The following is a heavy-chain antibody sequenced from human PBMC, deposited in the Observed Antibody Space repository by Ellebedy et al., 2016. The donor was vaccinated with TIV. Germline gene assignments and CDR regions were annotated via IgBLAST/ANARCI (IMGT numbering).Heavy chain of an antibody. V-gene: IGHV3-15*01. J-gene: IGHJ4*02. CDR2: IKSKTDGGTT. CDR1: GLTFSDAW. D-gene: IGHD3-10*01. CDR3: TTDVTFYGSGSYFDD. Sequence: GESLKISCAASGLTFSDAWMSWVRQAPGKGLEWVGRIKSKTDGGTTDYAAPVKGRFTISRDDSKNTLHLQMNSLKTEDTAVYYCTTDVTFYGSGSYFDDWGQGTLVTVSS.